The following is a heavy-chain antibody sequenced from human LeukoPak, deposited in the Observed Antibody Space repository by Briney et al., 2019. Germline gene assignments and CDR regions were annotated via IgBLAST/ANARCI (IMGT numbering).Heavy chain of an antibody. D-gene: IGHD2-2*01. CDR3: ARAGCSSTSCWRSDY. Sequence: GGSLRLSCAASGFTFSSYAMHWVRQAPGKGLEWVAVISYDGSNKYYADSVKGRFTISRDNSKNTLCLQMNSLRAEDTAVYYCARAGCSSTSCWRSDYWGQGTLVTVSS. J-gene: IGHJ4*02. CDR2: ISYDGSNK. CDR1: GFTFSSYA. V-gene: IGHV3-30-3*01.